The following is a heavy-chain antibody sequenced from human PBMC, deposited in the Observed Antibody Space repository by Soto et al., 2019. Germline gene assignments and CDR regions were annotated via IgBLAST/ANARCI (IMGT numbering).Heavy chain of an antibody. D-gene: IGHD4-17*01. CDR3: ARDRGLDDDGAPFDY. J-gene: IGHJ4*02. CDR2: IIPILGIA. Sequence: QVQLVQSGAEVKKPGSSVKVSCKASGGTFSSYTISWVRQAPGQGLEWMGRIIPILGIANYAQKFQGRVTITADKSTSTAYMELSSLRSEDTAVYYCARDRGLDDDGAPFDYWGQGTLVTVSS. CDR1: GGTFSSYT. V-gene: IGHV1-69*08.